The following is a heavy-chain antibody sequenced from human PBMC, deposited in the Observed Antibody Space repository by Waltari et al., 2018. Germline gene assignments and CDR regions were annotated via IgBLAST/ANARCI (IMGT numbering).Heavy chain of an antibody. J-gene: IGHJ4*02. CDR2: IYSGGST. CDR1: GFTVSSNY. D-gene: IGHD7-27*01. V-gene: IGHV3-53*02. CDR3: ARDRRTGYFDY. Sequence: EVQLVETGGGLIQPGGSLSLSCAASGFTVSSNYMSWVRQAPGKGLEWVSVIYSGGSTYYADSVKGRFTISRDNSKNTLYLQMNSLRAEDTAVYYCARDRRTGYFDYWGQGTLVTVSS.